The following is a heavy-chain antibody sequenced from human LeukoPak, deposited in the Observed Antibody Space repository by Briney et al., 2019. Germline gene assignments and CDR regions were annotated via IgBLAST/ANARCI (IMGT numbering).Heavy chain of an antibody. Sequence: PGGSLRPSCAASGFTFSTYPMYWVRQAPGRGPEYVSGINNNGDRTYYAKSAKGRFTISRDNSKNTLYLQVGSLRAEDMAVYYCARGGLVGPTPYLDSWGQGTLVTVSS. J-gene: IGHJ4*02. CDR3: ARGGLVGPTPYLDS. CDR2: INNNGDRT. D-gene: IGHD1-26*01. CDR1: GFTFSTYP. V-gene: IGHV3-64*01.